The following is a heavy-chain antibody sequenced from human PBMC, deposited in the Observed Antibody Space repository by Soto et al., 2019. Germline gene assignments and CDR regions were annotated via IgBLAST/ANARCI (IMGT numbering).Heavy chain of an antibody. J-gene: IGHJ4*02. V-gene: IGHV1-18*01. CDR1: GYAFSFG. Sequence: VQSGGEVKKPGASVRVSCKASGYAFSFGFSWVRQAPGQGLEWMGWISASDGSTNSAQKFRGRISLTTDTSTNTAYLDLLSLTSDDTAVYFYATYYFGSGSYYRFDNWGQGTLVTVSS. CDR3: ATYYFGSGSYYRFDN. CDR2: ISASDGST. D-gene: IGHD3-10*01.